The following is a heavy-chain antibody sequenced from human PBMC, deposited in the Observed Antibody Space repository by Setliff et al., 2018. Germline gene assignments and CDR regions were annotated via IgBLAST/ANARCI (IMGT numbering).Heavy chain of an antibody. Sequence: GASVKVSCKASGYTFTSYGISWVRQAPGQGLEWMGWISAYNGNTNYAQKLQGRVTMTTDTSTSTAYMELRSLRSDDTAVYYCARSDSSGLDPPNYFDYWGQGTLVTVSS. CDR2: ISAYNGNT. J-gene: IGHJ4*02. D-gene: IGHD3-22*01. V-gene: IGHV1-18*01. CDR1: GYTFTSYG. CDR3: ARSDSSGLDPPNYFDY.